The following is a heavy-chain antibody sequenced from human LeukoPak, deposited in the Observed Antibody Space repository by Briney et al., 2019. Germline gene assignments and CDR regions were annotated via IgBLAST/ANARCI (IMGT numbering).Heavy chain of an antibody. J-gene: IGHJ3*02. CDR1: GGSISIYY. V-gene: IGHV4-59*01. Sequence: NPSETLSLTCTVSGGSISIYYWTWIRQPPGKELEWLGYISYSGSANYNPSLKSRVTLSVDTSKNQFSLKVNSVTAADTAVYYCAGYFGDRGLTIWGQGTMVTVSS. D-gene: IGHD3-16*01. CDR2: ISYSGSA. CDR3: AGYFGDRGLTI.